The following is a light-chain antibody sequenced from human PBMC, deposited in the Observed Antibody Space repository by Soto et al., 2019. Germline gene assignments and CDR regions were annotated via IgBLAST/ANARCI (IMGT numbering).Light chain of an antibody. Sequence: QLVLTQPPSVSGAPGQRVTISCTGSSSNIGAGYDVHWYQQLPGTAPKLLIYGNINRPSGIPDRFSGSKSGTSASLAITGLQAEDEADYCCQSFDSSLSGVVLGGGTKVTVL. V-gene: IGLV1-40*01. CDR3: QSFDSSLSGVV. CDR2: GNI. J-gene: IGLJ2*01. CDR1: SSNIGAGYD.